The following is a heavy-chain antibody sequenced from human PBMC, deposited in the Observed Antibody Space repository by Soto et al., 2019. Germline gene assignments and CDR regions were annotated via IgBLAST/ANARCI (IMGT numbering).Heavy chain of an antibody. CDR3: AREGVQLWPSYYYGMDV. Sequence: QVQLQESGPGLVKPSQTLSLTCTVSGGSISSGDYYWSWIRQPPGKGLEWIGYIYYSGSTYYNPSLKSRVTISVDTSKNQFSLKLSSVTAADTAVYYCAREGVQLWPSYYYGMDVWGQGTPVTVSS. V-gene: IGHV4-30-4*01. D-gene: IGHD5-18*01. J-gene: IGHJ6*02. CDR1: GGSISSGDYY. CDR2: IYYSGST.